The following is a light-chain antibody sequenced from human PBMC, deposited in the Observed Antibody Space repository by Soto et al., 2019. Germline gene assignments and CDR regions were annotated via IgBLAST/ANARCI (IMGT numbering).Light chain of an antibody. CDR2: GAS. CDR3: QQYNNWPRWT. Sequence: EIVMTQSPATLSVSPGERATLSCRASQSVSSNFAWYQQKPGQAPRLLIYGASTRATGIPARFNGSGSGTEVTLTISSLQSEDFAVYYCQQYNNWPRWTFGQGTKVEIK. J-gene: IGKJ1*01. V-gene: IGKV3-15*01. CDR1: QSVSSN.